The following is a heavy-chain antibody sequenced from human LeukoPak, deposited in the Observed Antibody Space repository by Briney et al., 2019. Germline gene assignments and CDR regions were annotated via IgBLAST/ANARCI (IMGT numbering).Heavy chain of an antibody. J-gene: IGHJ4*02. Sequence: QAGGSLRLSCVASGFTFGKYWMSWVRQAPGKGLEWVANIKLDGSEKNYVDSVKGRFTISRDNTKNSLYLQMNSLRAEDTAVFYCARDQYDTWSRRGNFDSRGQGTLVIVSS. V-gene: IGHV3-7*03. D-gene: IGHD3-3*01. CDR2: IKLDGSEK. CDR3: ARDQYDTWSRRGNFDS. CDR1: GFTFGKYW.